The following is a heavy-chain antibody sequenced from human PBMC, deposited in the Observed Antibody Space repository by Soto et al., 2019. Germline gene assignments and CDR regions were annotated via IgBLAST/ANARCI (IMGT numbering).Heavy chain of an antibody. V-gene: IGHV3-21*01. CDR2: ISSSSSYI. J-gene: IGHJ4*02. CDR3: ADAGYSSDWHGSFDY. Sequence: EVQLVESGGGLVKPGGSLRLSCSASGFTFSSYSMHWVRQAPVKGLEWVSSISSSSSYIYYEDSVKCRFTISRDNAKNSLYLQMNSPRAEDTAVYYCADAGYSSDWHGSFDYWGQGTLVTVSS. CDR1: GFTFSSYS. D-gene: IGHD6-19*01.